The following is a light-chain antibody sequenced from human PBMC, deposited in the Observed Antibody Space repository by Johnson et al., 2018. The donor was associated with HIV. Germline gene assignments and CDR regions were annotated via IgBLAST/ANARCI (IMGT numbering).Light chain of an antibody. CDR3: GTWDSSLSGGV. CDR2: ENN. J-gene: IGLJ1*01. Sequence: QSVLTQPPSVSAAPGQKVTISCSGSSSNIGNNYVSWYQQLPGTAPKLLIYENNKRPSGIPDRFSGSKSGTSATLGITGLQTGDEADYYCGTWDSSLSGGVFGTATKVTVL. V-gene: IGLV1-51*02. CDR1: SSNIGNNY.